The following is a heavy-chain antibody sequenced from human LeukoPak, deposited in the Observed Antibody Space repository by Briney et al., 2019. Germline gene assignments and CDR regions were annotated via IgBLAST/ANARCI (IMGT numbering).Heavy chain of an antibody. V-gene: IGHV3-74*01. Sequence: GGSLRLSCVASANYWMHWVRQAPGKGLVWVSRINSDGSSTSYADSVKGRFTISRDNAKNTLYLQMNSLRAEDTAVYYCATERRGYSYGWGQGTLVTVSS. CDR1: ANYW. CDR3: ATERRGYSYG. CDR2: INSDGSST. D-gene: IGHD5-18*01. J-gene: IGHJ4*02.